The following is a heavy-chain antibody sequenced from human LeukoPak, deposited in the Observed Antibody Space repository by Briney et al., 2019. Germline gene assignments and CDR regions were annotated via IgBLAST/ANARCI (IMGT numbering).Heavy chain of an antibody. CDR1: GGSISSSSYY. V-gene: IGHV4-39*07. Sequence: SETLSLTCTVSGGSISSSSYYWGWIRQPPGKGLEWIGSIYYSWSTYYNPSLKSRVTISVDTSKNQFSLKLSSVTAADTAVYYCASTGPSSSDDYWGQGTLVTVSS. CDR2: IYYSWST. D-gene: IGHD6-6*01. J-gene: IGHJ4*02. CDR3: ASTGPSSSDDY.